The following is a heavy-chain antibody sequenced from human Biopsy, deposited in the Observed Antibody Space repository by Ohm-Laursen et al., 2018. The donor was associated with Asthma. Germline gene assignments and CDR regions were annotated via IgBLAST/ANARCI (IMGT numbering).Heavy chain of an antibody. CDR1: GDSFSNYA. D-gene: IGHD5-12*01. V-gene: IGHV1-69*01. Sequence: SLVKVSCKASGDSFSNYAISWVRQAPGQGLEWMGGLIPVLGTPDHAQMFEGRVAITADESTSTAYMELSSLSSEDTAVYYCARGYSGSDRIVYYYSGLEVWGQGTTVTVSS. CDR2: LIPVLGTP. J-gene: IGHJ6*02. CDR3: ARGYSGSDRIVYYYSGLEV.